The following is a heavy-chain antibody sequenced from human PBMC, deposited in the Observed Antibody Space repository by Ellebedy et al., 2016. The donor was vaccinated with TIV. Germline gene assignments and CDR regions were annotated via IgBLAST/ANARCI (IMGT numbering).Heavy chain of an antibody. V-gene: IGHV1-46*01. J-gene: IGHJ5*01. CDR1: GYTFSSYY. CDR2: INRSVSTA. D-gene: IGHD3-16*01. CDR3: TIRGTTGETTFFDS. Sequence: AASVKVSCKASGYTFSSYYMHWVRQAPGQELQWMGRINRSVSTAIYAQNLQGRVTMTRNVPMNTAYLDVTSLRSDDTAVYYCTIRGTTGETTFFDSWGQGTLVTVSS.